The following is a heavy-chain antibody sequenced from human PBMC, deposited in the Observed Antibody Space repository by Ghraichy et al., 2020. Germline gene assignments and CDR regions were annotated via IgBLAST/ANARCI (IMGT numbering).Heavy chain of an antibody. CDR2: INPKSGET. V-gene: IGHV1-2*06. CDR3: TRSGGHAP. Sequence: ASVKVSCKASGYTFSDSLMHWLRQAPGQSLEWMGRINPKSGETDYAQKFRGRVTMTRDMSITTAYMEMNRLTSDDTAVYYCTRSGGHAPWGQGTLVTVSS. CDR1: GYTFSDSL. D-gene: IGHD2-15*01. J-gene: IGHJ5*02.